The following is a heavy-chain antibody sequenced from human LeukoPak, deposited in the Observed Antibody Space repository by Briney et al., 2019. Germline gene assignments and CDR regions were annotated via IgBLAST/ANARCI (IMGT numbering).Heavy chain of an antibody. CDR2: ISGSSSYI. J-gene: IGHJ6*02. CDR3: AREQQWLYYYYGMDV. D-gene: IGHD6-19*01. Sequence: GRSLRLSCAASGFTFSSYGMNWVRQAPGKGLEWVSSISGSSSYIYYADSVKGRFTISRDNAKNSLYLQMNSLRAEDTAVYYCAREQQWLYYYYGMDVWGQGTTVTVSS. V-gene: IGHV3-21*01. CDR1: GFTFSSYG.